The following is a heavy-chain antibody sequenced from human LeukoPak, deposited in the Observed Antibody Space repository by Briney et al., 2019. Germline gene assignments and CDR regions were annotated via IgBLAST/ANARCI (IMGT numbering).Heavy chain of an antibody. CDR1: GGTFISYA. Sequence: ASVKVSCKASGGTFISYAISWVRRAPGQGLEWRGGIIPIFGTANYAQKFQGRVTITTDESTSTAYMELSSLRSEDTAVYYCARAYSSSWYRIDAFDIWGQGTMVTVSS. J-gene: IGHJ3*02. D-gene: IGHD6-13*01. CDR2: IIPIFGTA. CDR3: ARAYSSSWYRIDAFDI. V-gene: IGHV1-69*05.